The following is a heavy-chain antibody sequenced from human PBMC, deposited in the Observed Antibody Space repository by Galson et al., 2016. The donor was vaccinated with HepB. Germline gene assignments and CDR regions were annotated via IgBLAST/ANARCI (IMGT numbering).Heavy chain of an antibody. D-gene: IGHD2-15*01. V-gene: IGHV3-30*04. J-gene: IGHJ4*02. CDR1: GFTLSTYG. Sequence: SLRLSCAASGFTLSTYGSHWVRQAPGKGLEWVAVISYDGTNKYYGDSVKGRFTISRDNSKNTLYLQMNNVRVDDTAVYYCATRFCRAGSCYSGVLDSWGQGIRVTVSS. CDR2: ISYDGTNK. CDR3: ATRFCRAGSCYSGVLDS.